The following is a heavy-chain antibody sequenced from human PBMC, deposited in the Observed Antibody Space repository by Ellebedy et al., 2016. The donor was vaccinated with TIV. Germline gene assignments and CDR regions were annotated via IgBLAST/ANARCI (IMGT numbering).Heavy chain of an antibody. Sequence: SGPTLVKPTRILRLTCSFSGFSLTTSDTGVAWIRQPPGEALEWLTTIYWDDNKFYRPSLENRLTITKDTARNRVLLTMTEVDPMDTGTYYCARVINYSDHGGIYYGTIDPWGPGTLVTVSS. D-gene: IGHD3-10*01. V-gene: IGHV2-5*02. CDR1: GFSLTTSDTG. J-gene: IGHJ5*02. CDR3: ARVINYSDHGGIYYGTIDP. CDR2: IYWDDNK.